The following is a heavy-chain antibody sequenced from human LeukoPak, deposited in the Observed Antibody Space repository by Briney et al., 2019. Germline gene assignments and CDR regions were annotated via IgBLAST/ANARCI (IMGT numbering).Heavy chain of an antibody. CDR1: GFTVSSNY. D-gene: IGHD4-17*01. J-gene: IGHJ4*02. Sequence: GGSLRLSCAASGFTVSSNYMSWVRQAPGKGLEWVSSISSSTSYIYYADSVKGRFTISKDNAKNSLYLQMNSLRAEDTAVYYCARAGGSTVSHSDYWGQGTLVTVSS. V-gene: IGHV3-21*01. CDR3: ARAGGSTVSHSDY. CDR2: ISSSTSYI.